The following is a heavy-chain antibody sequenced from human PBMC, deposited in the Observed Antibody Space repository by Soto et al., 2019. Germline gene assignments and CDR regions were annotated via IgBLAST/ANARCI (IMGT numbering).Heavy chain of an antibody. J-gene: IGHJ2*01. CDR2: ITAAGDRT. Sequence: EVQLLESGGGLVQPGGSLRLSCAASGFRFSSKSMTWVRQAAGKGLEWVSAITAAGDRTYYADSVKGRFTISRDNSKNTLYLQMNSLGVEDTAVYYCAKDLKGPQAGTWYCDLWGRCTLVTVSS. V-gene: IGHV3-23*01. CDR1: GFRFSSKS. CDR3: AKDLKGPQAGTWYCDL. D-gene: IGHD6-13*01.